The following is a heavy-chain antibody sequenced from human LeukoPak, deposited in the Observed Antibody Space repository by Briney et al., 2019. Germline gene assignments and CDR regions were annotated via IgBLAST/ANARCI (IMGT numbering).Heavy chain of an antibody. D-gene: IGHD3-22*01. CDR2: ISAYNGNT. V-gene: IGHV1-18*01. Sequence: ASVKVSCKASGYTFTSYCISWVRPAPGQGLEWMGWISAYNGNTNYAQKLQGRVTMTTDTSTSTAYMELRSLRSDDTAVYYCAISYYDSSGYYYGPYFDYWGQGTLVTVSS. CDR1: GYTFTSYC. J-gene: IGHJ4*02. CDR3: AISYYDSSGYYYGPYFDY.